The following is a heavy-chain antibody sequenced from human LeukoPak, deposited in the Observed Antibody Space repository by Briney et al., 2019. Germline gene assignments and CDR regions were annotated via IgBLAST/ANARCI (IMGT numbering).Heavy chain of an antibody. J-gene: IGHJ6*02. CDR2: IKQDGSDK. V-gene: IGHV3-7*01. CDR3: ARKGYYYGMDV. Sequence: GGSLRLSCAASGFTFSSYWMSWVRQAPGKGLERVANIKQDGSDKYYVDSVKGRFTISRDNAKNSLFLQMNSLRAEDTAVYYCARKGYYYGMDVWGQGTTVTVSS. CDR1: GFTFSSYW.